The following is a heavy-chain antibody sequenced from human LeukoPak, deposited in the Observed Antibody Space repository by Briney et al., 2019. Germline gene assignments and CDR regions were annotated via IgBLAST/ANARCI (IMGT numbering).Heavy chain of an antibody. V-gene: IGHV4-39*07. J-gene: IGHJ4*02. CDR1: GGSVSSTSYY. Sequence: PSETLSLTCTVSGGSVSSTSYYWAWIRQPPGKGLEWIGSIYYTGSTYYNPSLKSRVTISVDTSKNQFSLKLSSVTAADTAVYYCARGLDSSSLGYYFDYWGQGTLVTVSS. D-gene: IGHD6-6*01. CDR3: ARGLDSSSLGYYFDY. CDR2: IYYTGST.